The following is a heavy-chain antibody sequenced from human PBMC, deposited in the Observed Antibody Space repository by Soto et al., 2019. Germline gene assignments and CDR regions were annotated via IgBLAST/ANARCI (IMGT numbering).Heavy chain of an antibody. CDR3: ARAYGYYFDY. D-gene: IGHD4-17*01. J-gene: IGHJ4*02. CDR1: GGSISSYY. CDR2: IYYSGST. V-gene: IGHV4-59*01. Sequence: QVQLQESGPGLVKPSETLSLTCTVSGGSISSYYWSWIRPPPGKGLEWIGYIYYSGSTNYNPSLKSRVTISVDTSKNQFSLKLSSVTAADTAVYYCARAYGYYFDYWGQGTLVTVSS.